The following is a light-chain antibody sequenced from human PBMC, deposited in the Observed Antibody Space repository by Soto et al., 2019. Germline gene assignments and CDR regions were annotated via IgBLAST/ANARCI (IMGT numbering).Light chain of an antibody. CDR1: QSVSSSY. Sequence: EIVLMESPGTLSLSPGERATLSCRASQSVSSSYLAWYQQKPGQAPRLLIYGASSRATGIPDRFSGSGSGTDFTLTISKLESEDFAVYYCQQYGSSPLTFGGGTKGDSK. CDR2: GAS. CDR3: QQYGSSPLT. V-gene: IGKV3-20*01. J-gene: IGKJ4*01.